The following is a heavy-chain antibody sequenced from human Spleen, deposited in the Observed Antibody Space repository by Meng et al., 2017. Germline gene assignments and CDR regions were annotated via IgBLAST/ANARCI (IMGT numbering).Heavy chain of an antibody. CDR3: ARAPRGVSRWFDP. CDR1: GFTFDDYA. CDR2: ISGSGGST. J-gene: IGHJ5*02. D-gene: IGHD3-10*01. Sequence: GGSLRLSCAASGFTFDDYAMSWVRQAPGKGLEWVSAISGSGGSTYYADSVKGRFTISRDNSKNTLYLQMNSLRAEDTAVYYCARAPRGVSRWFDPWGQGTLVTVSS. V-gene: IGHV3-23*01.